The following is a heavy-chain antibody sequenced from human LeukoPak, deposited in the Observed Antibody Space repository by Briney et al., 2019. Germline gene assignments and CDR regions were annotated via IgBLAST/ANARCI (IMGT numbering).Heavy chain of an antibody. D-gene: IGHD3-3*01. CDR2: IYSGGST. CDR3: ARYRLPYYDFWSGYYDY. CDR1: GFTDSSNY. V-gene: IGHV3-53*01. Sequence: PGGSLRLSCPATGFTDSSNYMSWVRQAPGKGLEWVSVIYSGGSTYYADSVNGRFTISRDNSKNTLYLQMNSLRAEDTAVYYCARYRLPYYDFWSGYYDYWGQGTLVTVSS. J-gene: IGHJ4*02.